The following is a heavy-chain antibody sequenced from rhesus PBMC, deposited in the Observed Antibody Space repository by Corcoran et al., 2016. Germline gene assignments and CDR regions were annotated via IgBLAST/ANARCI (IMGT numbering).Heavy chain of an antibody. CDR2: IYGRGGST. Sequence: QVQLQESGPGLVKPSETLSLTCTVSGGSISDSYYWNWIRRVPGKGLEWMGRIYGRGGSTRDNPSLKSRVTIAKDTSKNQSSLKLTSVTAADTAVYYCARDPNSNYVGGLDSWGQGVVVTVSS. V-gene: IGHV4-92*01. J-gene: IGHJ6*01. D-gene: IGHD1-26*01. CDR3: ARDPNSNYVGGLDS. CDR1: GGSISDSYY.